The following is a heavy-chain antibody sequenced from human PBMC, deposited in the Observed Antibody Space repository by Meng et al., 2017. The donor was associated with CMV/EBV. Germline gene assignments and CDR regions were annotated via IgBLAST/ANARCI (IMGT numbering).Heavy chain of an antibody. D-gene: IGHD3-10*01. CDR2: IYYSGST. Sequence: VELPGAGPGLVTPSQTLSPTCTVSGVSISSGDYFWSWIRQPPGKGLEWIGYIYYSGSTYYNPSLKSRVTISVDTSKNQFSLKLSSVTPADTAVYYCARGFTGVLLWFGESLGWFDPWGQGTLVTVSS. J-gene: IGHJ5*02. V-gene: IGHV4-30-4*08. CDR3: ARGFTGVLLWFGESLGWFDP. CDR1: GVSISSGDYF.